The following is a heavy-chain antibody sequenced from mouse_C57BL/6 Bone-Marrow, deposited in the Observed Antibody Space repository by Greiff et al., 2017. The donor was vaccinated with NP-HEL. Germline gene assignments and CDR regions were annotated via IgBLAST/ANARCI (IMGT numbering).Heavy chain of an antibody. V-gene: IGHV3-6*01. CDR2: ISYDGSN. Sequence: EVKLQESGPGLVKPSQSLSLTCSVTGYSITSGYYWNWLRQFPGNKLEWMGYISYDGSNNYNPSLKNRISITRDTSKNQFFLKLNSVTTEDTATYYCARGSLYYYGSSYDWYFDVWGTGTTVTVSS. CDR1: GYSITSGYY. J-gene: IGHJ1*03. D-gene: IGHD1-1*01. CDR3: ARGSLYYYGSSYDWYFDV.